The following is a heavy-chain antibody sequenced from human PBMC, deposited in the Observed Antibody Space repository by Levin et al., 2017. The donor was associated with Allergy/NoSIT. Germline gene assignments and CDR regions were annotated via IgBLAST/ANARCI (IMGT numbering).Heavy chain of an antibody. CDR2: IYHSGST. Sequence: KAGGSLRLSCAVSGGSISSSNWWSWVRQPPGKGLEWIGEIYHSGSTNYNPSLKSRVTISVDKSKNQFSLKLSSVTAADTAVYYCATAVYSGPFDYWGQGTLVTVSS. CDR3: ATAVYSGPFDY. J-gene: IGHJ4*02. V-gene: IGHV4-4*02. CDR1: GGSISSSNW. D-gene: IGHD5-12*01.